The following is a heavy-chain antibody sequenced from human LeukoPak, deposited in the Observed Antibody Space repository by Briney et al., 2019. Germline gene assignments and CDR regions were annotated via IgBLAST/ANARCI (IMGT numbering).Heavy chain of an antibody. D-gene: IGHD6-19*01. CDR1: GFTFSSYG. CDR3: ASGPNENQQWLSFDP. V-gene: IGHV3-30*02. Sequence: PGGSLRLSCAASGFTFSSYGMHWVRQAPGKGLEWGAFIRYDGSNKYYADSVKGRFTISRDNSKNTLYLQMNSLRAEDTAVYYCASGPNENQQWLSFDPWGQGTLVTVSS. J-gene: IGHJ5*02. CDR2: IRYDGSNK.